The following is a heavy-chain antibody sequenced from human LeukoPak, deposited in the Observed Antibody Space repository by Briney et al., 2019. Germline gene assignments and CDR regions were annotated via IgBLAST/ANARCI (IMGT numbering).Heavy chain of an antibody. V-gene: IGHV5-51*01. Sequence: GESLKISCKSSGYSFTNYWIGWVRQMPEKGLEWMGIIFPGDSDTKYSPSFQGQVTISADKSISTAFLQWSSLKASDTAMYYCARGDYYDSSGYYSTIRIYYFDSWGQGTLVTVSS. CDR2: IFPGDSDT. J-gene: IGHJ4*02. D-gene: IGHD3-22*01. CDR1: GYSFTNYW. CDR3: ARGDYYDSSGYYSTIRIYYFDS.